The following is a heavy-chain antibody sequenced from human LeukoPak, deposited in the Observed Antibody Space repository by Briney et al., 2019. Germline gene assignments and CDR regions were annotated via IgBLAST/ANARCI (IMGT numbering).Heavy chain of an antibody. D-gene: IGHD6-6*01. CDR2: IYYSGST. CDR3: ARHSSSSYYYYMDV. V-gene: IGHV4-39*01. J-gene: IGHJ6*03. CDR1: GGSISSSSYY. Sequence: PSETLSLTCTVSGGSISSSSYYWGWIRQPPGKGLEWIGSIYYSGSTYYNPSLKSRVTISVDTSKNQFSLKLSSVTAADTAVYYCARHSSSSYYYYMDVWGKGTTVTVSS.